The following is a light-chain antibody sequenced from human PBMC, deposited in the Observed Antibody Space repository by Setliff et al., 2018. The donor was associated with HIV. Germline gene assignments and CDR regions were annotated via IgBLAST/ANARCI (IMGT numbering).Light chain of an antibody. CDR3: SSYTSSSTPYV. Sequence: QSVLAQPASVSGSPGQSITISCTGTSSDVGAYNYVSWYQRHPGKAPKLMIYEVSNRPSWISNRFSGSKSGNTASLTISGLQAEDEADYYCSSYTSSSTPYVFGTGTKVTV. V-gene: IGLV2-14*01. CDR2: EVS. CDR1: SSDVGAYNY. J-gene: IGLJ1*01.